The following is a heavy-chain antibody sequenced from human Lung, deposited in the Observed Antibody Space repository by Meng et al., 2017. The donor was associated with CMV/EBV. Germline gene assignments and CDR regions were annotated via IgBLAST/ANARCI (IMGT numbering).Heavy chain of an antibody. CDR2: INAGNGNT. Sequence: VQLGQSGAEVKKPGASVKVSCKASGYSFTTYAMHWVRQAPGQRLEWMGWINAGNGNTKYSEKFQSRVTITRDTAASTAYMELSSLRSEDTAVYYCARTGCSSSSCYDYWGQGTLVTVSS. CDR3: ARTGCSSSSCYDY. J-gene: IGHJ4*02. V-gene: IGHV1-3*01. CDR1: GYSFTTYA. D-gene: IGHD2-2*01.